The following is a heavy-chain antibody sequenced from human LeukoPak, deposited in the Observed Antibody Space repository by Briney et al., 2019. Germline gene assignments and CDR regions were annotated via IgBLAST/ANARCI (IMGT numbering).Heavy chain of an antibody. CDR3: AKDRSSTRFYYYGTDV. J-gene: IGHJ6*02. V-gene: IGHV3-9*01. CDR2: VSWNSGNI. D-gene: IGHD2-2*01. CDR1: GFTFDDYA. Sequence: GGSLRLSCAASGFTFDDYAMHWVRQAPGKGLEWVSGVSWNSGNIVYADSVKGRFTISRDNAKNSLYLQMNSLRAEDTALYYCAKDRSSTRFYYYGTDVWGQGTTVTVSS.